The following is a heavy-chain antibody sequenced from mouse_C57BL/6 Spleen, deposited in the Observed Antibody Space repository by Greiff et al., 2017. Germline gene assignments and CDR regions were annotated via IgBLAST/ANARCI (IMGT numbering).Heavy chain of an antibody. Sequence: QVQLQQPGAELVKPGASVKMSCKASGYTFTSYWITWVKQRPGQGLEWIGDIYPGSGSTNYNEKFKSKATLTVDTSSSTAYMQLSSLTSEDSAVYYCAREVDYDYDVLAMDYWGQGTSVTVSS. V-gene: IGHV1-55*01. CDR1: GYTFTSYW. J-gene: IGHJ4*01. CDR2: IYPGSGST. D-gene: IGHD2-4*01. CDR3: AREVDYDYDVLAMDY.